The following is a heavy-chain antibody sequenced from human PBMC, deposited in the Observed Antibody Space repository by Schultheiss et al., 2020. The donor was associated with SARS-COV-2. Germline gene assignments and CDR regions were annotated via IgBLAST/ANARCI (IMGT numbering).Heavy chain of an antibody. D-gene: IGHD6-19*01. CDR2: ISGSGGST. J-gene: IGHJ6*02. V-gene: IGHV3-23*01. Sequence: GGSLRLSCAASGFTFSSYAMSWVRQAPGKGLERVSAISGSGGSTYYADSVKGRFTISRDNAKNSLYLQMNSLRAEDTAVYYCARPHQQWLDLVGMDVWGQGTTVTVSS. CDR3: ARPHQQWLDLVGMDV. CDR1: GFTFSSYA.